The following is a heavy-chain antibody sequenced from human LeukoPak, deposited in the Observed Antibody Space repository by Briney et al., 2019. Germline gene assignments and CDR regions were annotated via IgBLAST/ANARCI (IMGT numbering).Heavy chain of an antibody. J-gene: IGHJ4*02. CDR3: AKAERWLYYDS. Sequence: GSLRLSCAASGFTVSSNYMSWVRQAPGKGLEWVSVIYSGGGTYYADSVKGRFTISRDNSKNTLYLQMNSLRAEDAAVYYCAKAERWLYYDSWGQGTLVTVSS. CDR2: IYSGGGT. CDR1: GFTVSSNY. D-gene: IGHD5-24*01. V-gene: IGHV3-53*01.